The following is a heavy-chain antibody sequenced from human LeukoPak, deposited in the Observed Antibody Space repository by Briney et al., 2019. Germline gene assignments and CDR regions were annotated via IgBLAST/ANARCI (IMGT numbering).Heavy chain of an antibody. D-gene: IGHD2-8*01. J-gene: IGHJ4*02. V-gene: IGHV3-15*01. CDR3: TTDWTNGVCYDMVDDS. CDR2: IKSKTDGGTT. CDR1: GFTFSSAS. Sequence: GGSLRLSCAASGFTFSSASMSWVRQVPRKGLEWVGRIKSKTDGGTTDYAAPVKGRFTISRDDSKNTLYLQMNSLTTEDTAVYYCTTDWTNGVCYDMVDDSWGQGTLVTVTA.